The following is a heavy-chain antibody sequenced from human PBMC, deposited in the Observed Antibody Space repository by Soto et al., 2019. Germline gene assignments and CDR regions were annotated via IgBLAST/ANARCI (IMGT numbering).Heavy chain of an antibody. J-gene: IGHJ3*02. CDR3: ARVYDCVYFVAFDI. Sequence: GGSLRLSCAASGFTFGDYYMSWIRQAPGKGLEGVSYISSSGSTIYYADSVKGRFTISRDNAKNSLYLQMNSLRAEDTAVYYCARVYDCVYFVAFDIWGQGTMVTVSS. V-gene: IGHV3-11*01. CDR1: GFTFGDYY. D-gene: IGHD2-21*02. CDR2: ISSSGSTI.